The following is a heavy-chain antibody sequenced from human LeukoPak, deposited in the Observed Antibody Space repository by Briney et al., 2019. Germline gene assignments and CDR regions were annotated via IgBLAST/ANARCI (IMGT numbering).Heavy chain of an antibody. V-gene: IGHV3-23*01. J-gene: IGHJ4*02. Sequence: GGSLRLSCTYSGFTSRFLGMSWVRQAPGKGLEWVSGTSASGGGEYYADSVKGRFTISRDNSKDTLHLQMSILRPEDTALYYCASGPYSSSYFASWGQGTMVTVSS. CDR1: GFTSRFLG. D-gene: IGHD6-13*01. CDR3: ASGPYSSSYFAS. CDR2: TSASGGGE.